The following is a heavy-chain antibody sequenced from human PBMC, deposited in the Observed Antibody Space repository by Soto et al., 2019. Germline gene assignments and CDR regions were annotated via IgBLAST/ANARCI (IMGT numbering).Heavy chain of an antibody. V-gene: IGHV4-30-4*01. Sequence: QVQLQESGPGLVKPSQTLSLTCTVSGGSVRSGDYYWSWIRQPPGKGLEWIGYIYYNGRTHYNPSLKSRVTISVDTSKNQFSLKLSSVTAADTAVYYCARDHGHYYDSSGFVRWFDPWGQGTLVTVSS. CDR1: GGSVRSGDYY. J-gene: IGHJ5*02. CDR3: ARDHGHYYDSSGFVRWFDP. CDR2: IYYNGRT. D-gene: IGHD3-22*01.